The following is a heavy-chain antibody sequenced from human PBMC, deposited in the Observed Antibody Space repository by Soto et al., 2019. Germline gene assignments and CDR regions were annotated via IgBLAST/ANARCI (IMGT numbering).Heavy chain of an antibody. CDR1: GFTFSSYS. CDR3: AKDRRGRDGYNRPFDD. Sequence: PGASLRLSCAASGFTFSSYSMNWVRQAPGKGLEWVSLISGSGVSTYYADSVKGRFTMSRDNSKNNLYLQMSSLRVEDTAVYYCAKDRRGRDGYNRPFDDWGQGTQVTVSS. J-gene: IGHJ4*02. D-gene: IGHD5-12*01. V-gene: IGHV3-23*01. CDR2: ISGSGVST.